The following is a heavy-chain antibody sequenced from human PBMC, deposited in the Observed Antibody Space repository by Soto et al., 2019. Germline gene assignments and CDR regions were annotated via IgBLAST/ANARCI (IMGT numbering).Heavy chain of an antibody. J-gene: IGHJ6*02. CDR3: ARAGGSGWLYYYYYCMDV. Sequence: SETLYLTGAVDGGSFSGYYWSWVLQPPGKGLEWIGEINHRGSTNYNPSLKSRVTISVDTSKNQFSLKLSSVTAADTAVYYCARAGGSGWLYYYYYCMDVWGQGTTVTVSS. CDR2: INHRGST. CDR1: GGSFSGYY. V-gene: IGHV4-34*01. D-gene: IGHD6-19*01.